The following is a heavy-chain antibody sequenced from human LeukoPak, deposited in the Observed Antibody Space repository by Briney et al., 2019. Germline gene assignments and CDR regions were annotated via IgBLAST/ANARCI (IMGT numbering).Heavy chain of an antibody. D-gene: IGHD3-3*01. CDR1: GYTFTSYD. J-gene: IGHJ3*02. Sequence: ASVKVSCKASGYTFTSYDINWVRQATGQGLEWMGWMNPNSGNTGYAQKFQGRVTMTRNTSISTAYMELSSLRSEDTAVYYCARKRGGITIFGPLNAPLKRFAFDIWGQGTMVTVSS. V-gene: IGHV1-8*01. CDR3: ARKRGGITIFGPLNAPLKRFAFDI. CDR2: MNPNSGNT.